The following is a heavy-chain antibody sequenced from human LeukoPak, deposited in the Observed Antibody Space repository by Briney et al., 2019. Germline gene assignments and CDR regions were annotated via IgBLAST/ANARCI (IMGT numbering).Heavy chain of an antibody. D-gene: IGHD2-15*01. CDR1: GFTVSGNY. CDR3: ARAQYCSGGSCYSRTLGS. V-gene: IGHV3-53*04. J-gene: IGHJ5*02. CDR2: IYSGADT. Sequence: GGSLRLSCAASGFTVSGNYMGWVRQAPGKGLEWVSVIYSGADTYYADSVKGRFTISRHSSQNTVYLQMNSLRAEDTAVYYCARAQYCSGGSCYSRTLGSWGQGTLVTVSS.